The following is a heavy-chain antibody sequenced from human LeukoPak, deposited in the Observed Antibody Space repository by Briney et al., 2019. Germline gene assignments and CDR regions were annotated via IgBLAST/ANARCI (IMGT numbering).Heavy chain of an antibody. CDR3: AREGYYGSGSYSDY. J-gene: IGHJ4*02. CDR2: INHSGST. CDR1: GGSFSGYY. V-gene: IGHV4-34*01. D-gene: IGHD3-10*01. Sequence: SETLSLTCAVYGGSFSGYYWSWIRQPPGKGLEWIGEINHSGSTNYNPSLESRVTISVDTSKNQFSLKLSSVTAADTAVYYCAREGYYGSGSYSDYWGQGTLVTVSS.